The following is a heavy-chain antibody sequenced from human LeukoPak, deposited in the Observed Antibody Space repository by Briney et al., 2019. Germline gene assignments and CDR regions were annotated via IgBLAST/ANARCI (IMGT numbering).Heavy chain of an antibody. V-gene: IGHV4-39*01. J-gene: IGHJ4*02. D-gene: IGHD5-18*01. CDR3: ARHNGYSYGYGDY. Sequence: PSETLSLTCTVSGGSISSSSYYWGWIRQPPGKGLEWIGSIYYSGSTYYNPSLKSRVTISVDTSKNQFSLKLSSVTAADTAVYYCARHNGYSYGYGDYWGQGTLVTVSS. CDR2: IYYSGST. CDR1: GGSISSSSYY.